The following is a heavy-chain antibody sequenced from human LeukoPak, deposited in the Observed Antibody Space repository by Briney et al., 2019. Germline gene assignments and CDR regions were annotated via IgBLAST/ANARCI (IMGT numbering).Heavy chain of an antibody. J-gene: IGHJ4*02. CDR3: ARAEVEYSSSWYYFDY. CDR2: INPSGGST. D-gene: IGHD6-13*01. Sequence: ASVKVSCKASGYTFTSYGISWVRQAPGQGLEWMGIINPSGGSTSYAQKFQGRVTMTRDTSTSTVYMELSSLRSEDTAVYYCARAEVEYSSSWYYFDYWGQGTLVTVSS. V-gene: IGHV1-46*01. CDR1: GYTFTSYG.